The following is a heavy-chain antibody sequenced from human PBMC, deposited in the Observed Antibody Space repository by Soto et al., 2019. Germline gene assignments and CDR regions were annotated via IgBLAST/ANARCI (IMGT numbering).Heavy chain of an antibody. J-gene: IGHJ6*02. CDR2: ISYDGSNK. Sequence: QVQLVESGGGVVQPGRSLRLSCAASGFTFSSYAMHWVRQAPGKGLEWVAVISYDGSNKYYADSVKGRFTISRDNSKNXLXXQMNSLRAEDTAVYYCASFRGYCSGGSCSPYGMDVWGQGTTVTVSS. D-gene: IGHD2-15*01. V-gene: IGHV3-30-3*01. CDR3: ASFRGYCSGGSCSPYGMDV. CDR1: GFTFSSYA.